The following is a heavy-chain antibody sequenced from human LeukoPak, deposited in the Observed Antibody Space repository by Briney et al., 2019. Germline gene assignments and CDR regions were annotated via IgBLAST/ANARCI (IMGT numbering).Heavy chain of an antibody. V-gene: IGHV1-46*01. Sequence: ASVKVTFKSSGYTFSIYYIRRVRQPPGQGLEWMGIINPSGGSTYYPQKFQGRVTMTRDTSTSTVYMELSSLRSEDTAVYYCARGNWGLPRDGFDYWDGGPSATVSS. D-gene: IGHD7-27*01. CDR1: GYTFSIYY. CDR3: ARGNWGLPRDGFDY. CDR2: INPSGGST. J-gene: IGHJ4*02.